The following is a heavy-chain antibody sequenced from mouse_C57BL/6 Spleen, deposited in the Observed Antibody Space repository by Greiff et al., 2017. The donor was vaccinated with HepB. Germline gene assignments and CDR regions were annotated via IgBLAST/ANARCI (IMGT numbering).Heavy chain of an antibody. Sequence: QVQLQQPGAELVRPGSSVKLSCKASGYTFTSYWMHWVKQRPIQGLEWIGNIDPSDSETHYNQKFKDKATLTVDKSSSTAYMQLSSLTSEYSAVYYLARYLWYYSNFFDYWGQGTTLTVSS. CDR3: ARYLWYYSNFFDY. CDR1: GYTFTSYW. D-gene: IGHD2-5*01. V-gene: IGHV1-52*01. CDR2: IDPSDSET. J-gene: IGHJ2*01.